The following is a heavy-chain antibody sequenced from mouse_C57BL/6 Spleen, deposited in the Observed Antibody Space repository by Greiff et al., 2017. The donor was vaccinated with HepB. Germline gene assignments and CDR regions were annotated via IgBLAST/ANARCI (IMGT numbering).Heavy chain of an antibody. D-gene: IGHD1-1*01. V-gene: IGHV1-82*01. CDR3: AREGFITTVVDY. CDR2: IYPGDGDT. J-gene: IGHJ2*01. CDR1: GYAFSSSW. Sequence: VQRVESGPELVKPGASVKISCKASGYAFSSSWMNWVKQRPGKGLEWIGRIYPGDGDTNYNGKFKGKATLTADKSSSTAYMQLSSLTSEDSAVYFCAREGFITTVVDYWGQGTTLTVSS.